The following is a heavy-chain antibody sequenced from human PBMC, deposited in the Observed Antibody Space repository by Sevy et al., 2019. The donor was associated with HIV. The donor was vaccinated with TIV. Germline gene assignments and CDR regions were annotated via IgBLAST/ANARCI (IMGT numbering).Heavy chain of an antibody. V-gene: IGHV3-74*01. CDR3: AADSDWGSFSRFDP. CDR2: IKGDGSSI. J-gene: IGHJ5*02. Sequence: GGSLRLSCAASGFFFSSHWMHWVRQAPGKGLMWVSRIKGDGSSISYADSVKGRFTISRDNAKNTLYLQMNSLRAEDTAVYYCAADSDWGSFSRFDPWGQGTLVTVSS. D-gene: IGHD7-27*01. CDR1: GFFFSSHW.